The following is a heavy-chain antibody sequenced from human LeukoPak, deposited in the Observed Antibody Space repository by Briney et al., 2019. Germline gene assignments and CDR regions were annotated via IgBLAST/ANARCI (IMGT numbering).Heavy chain of an antibody. CDR2: IYYSGST. Sequence: SETLSLTCTVSGGSISDYYWNWIRQPPGKGLGWIGYIYYSGSTTYNSSLKSRVTMSVDTAKNQFSLIVRSVTAADTGVYYCARGDFCSKSNCYLRPMDVWGKGTTVSVSS. J-gene: IGHJ6*03. V-gene: IGHV4-59*01. CDR3: ARGDFCSKSNCYLRPMDV. CDR1: GGSISDYY. D-gene: IGHD3-3*01.